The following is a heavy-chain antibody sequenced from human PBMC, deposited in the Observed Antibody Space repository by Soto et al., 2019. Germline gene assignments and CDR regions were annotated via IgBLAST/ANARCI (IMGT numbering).Heavy chain of an antibody. CDR2: ISSDGSNK. CDR1: GFTFSSYG. J-gene: IGHJ6*03. Sequence: GGFLRLSCAASGFTFSSYGMHWVRQAPGKGLEWVAYISSDGSNKYYADSVKGRFTISRDNAKNSLYLQMNSLRAEDTAVYYCARDRYCSSTSCYADYYYYYMDVWGKGTTVTVSS. CDR3: ARDRYCSSTSCYADYYYYYMDV. D-gene: IGHD2-2*01. V-gene: IGHV3-48*04.